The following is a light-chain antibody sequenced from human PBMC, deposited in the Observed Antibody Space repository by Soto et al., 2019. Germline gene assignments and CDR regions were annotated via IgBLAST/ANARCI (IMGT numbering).Light chain of an antibody. Sequence: IQLTQSPSSLSASIGDRVTITCRASQGISSYLAWYQQQPGKAPKLLIYAASTLQQGVPSRFSGSGSGTDFTLPISSLQTEDFATYYCQQLNSYPPTFGGGTKVEIK. J-gene: IGKJ4*01. V-gene: IGKV1-9*01. CDR2: AAS. CDR1: QGISSY. CDR3: QQLNSYPPT.